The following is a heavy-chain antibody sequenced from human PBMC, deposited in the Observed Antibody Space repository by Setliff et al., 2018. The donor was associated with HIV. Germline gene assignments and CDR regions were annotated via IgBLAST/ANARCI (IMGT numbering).Heavy chain of an antibody. V-gene: IGHV4-61*08. D-gene: IGHD2-2*01. J-gene: IGHJ4*02. CDR3: ARDRMPMASWVPDK. Sequence: PSETLSLTCTVSGGSISSGDYYWSWIRQPPGKGLEWIGYIYYSGSTNYNPSLKSRVTMSVDTSKNQFSLKLSSVTAADTAVYYCARDRMPMASWVPDKWGQGTLVTVSS. CDR1: GGSISSGDYY. CDR2: IYYSGST.